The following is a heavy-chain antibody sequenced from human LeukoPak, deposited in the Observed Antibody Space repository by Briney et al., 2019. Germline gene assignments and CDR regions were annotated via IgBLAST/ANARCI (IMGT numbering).Heavy chain of an antibody. CDR3: AKDLRITMVRGAFDI. Sequence: GGSLRLSCAASGFTFRSYAIRWVRQAPGKGLEWVSAISGSGGSTYYADSVKGRFTISRDNSKNTLYLQMNSLRAEDTAVYYCAKDLRITMVRGAFDIWGQGTMVTVSS. D-gene: IGHD3-10*01. J-gene: IGHJ3*02. CDR2: ISGSGGST. CDR1: GFTFRSYA. V-gene: IGHV3-23*01.